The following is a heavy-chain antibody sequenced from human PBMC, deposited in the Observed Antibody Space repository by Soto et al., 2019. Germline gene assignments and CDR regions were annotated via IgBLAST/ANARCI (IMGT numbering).Heavy chain of an antibody. CDR3: ASRAAHTAMVRRLYYFDY. CDR2: IIPILGTA. V-gene: IGHV1-69*08. D-gene: IGHD5-18*01. Sequence: QVQLVQSGAEVKKPGSSVKVSCKASGGTFSSYTISWVRQAPGQGLEWMGRIIPILGTANYAQKFQGRVTITPANPTSTAYMELSSLSSEDTAVYYCASRAAHTAMVRRLYYFDYWGQGTLVTVSS. CDR1: GGTFSSYT. J-gene: IGHJ4*02.